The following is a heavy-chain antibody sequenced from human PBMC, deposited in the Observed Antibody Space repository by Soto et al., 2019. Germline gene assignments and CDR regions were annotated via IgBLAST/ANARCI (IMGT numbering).Heavy chain of an antibody. Sequence: QVQLVESGGGVVQPGRSLRLSCAASGFTFSSYGMHWVRQAPGKGLEWVAVIWYDGSNKYYADSVKGRFTISRDNSKNTLYLQMNSLRAEDTAVYYCAREVSQYYYDSSGDHYFDYWGQGTLVTVSS. CDR3: AREVSQYYYDSSGDHYFDY. J-gene: IGHJ4*02. CDR2: IWYDGSNK. V-gene: IGHV3-33*01. D-gene: IGHD3-22*01. CDR1: GFTFSSYG.